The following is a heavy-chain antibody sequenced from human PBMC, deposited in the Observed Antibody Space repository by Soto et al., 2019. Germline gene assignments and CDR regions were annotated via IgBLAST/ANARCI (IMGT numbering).Heavy chain of an antibody. CDR2: IIPILGIA. CDR3: AGGLAGTRQFDY. V-gene: IGHV1-69*02. CDR1: GGTFSSYT. Sequence: QVQLVQSGAEVKKPGSSVKVSCKASGGTFSSYTISWVRQAPGQGLEWMGRIIPILGIANYAQKFQGRVTITADKSTSTAYMELSSLRSEVTAVYYCAGGLAGTRQFDYWGQGTLVTVSS. D-gene: IGHD6-19*01. J-gene: IGHJ4*02.